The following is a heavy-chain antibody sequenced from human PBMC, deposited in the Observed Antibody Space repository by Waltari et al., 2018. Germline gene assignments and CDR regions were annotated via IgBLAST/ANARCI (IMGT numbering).Heavy chain of an antibody. CDR2: VKPDGGVT. CDR3: ATNRLGSSREY. J-gene: IGHJ4*02. CDR1: GYTFSGYY. D-gene: IGHD6-13*01. Sequence: QVQLGQSGAEVRKPGASVKVSCKASGYTFSGYYIHCVRQAPGQGLEWMGWVKPDGGVTKYAEKFQGRVTMTWDSSISTAYMELSGLRSDDTAIYYCATNRLGSSREYWGQGTQVTVSS. V-gene: IGHV1-2*02.